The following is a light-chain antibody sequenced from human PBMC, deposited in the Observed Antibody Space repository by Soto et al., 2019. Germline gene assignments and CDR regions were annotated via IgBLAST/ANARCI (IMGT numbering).Light chain of an antibody. J-gene: IGLJ2*01. Sequence: SYELTQPPSVSVSPGQTASITCSGDKLGNKYACWYQQKPGQSPVLVIYQDNKRPSGIPERFSGSNSGNTATLTISGTQAMAEADYSRQAWDSSTAVVFGGGTKLTVL. CDR1: KLGNKY. V-gene: IGLV3-1*01. CDR3: QAWDSSTAVV. CDR2: QDN.